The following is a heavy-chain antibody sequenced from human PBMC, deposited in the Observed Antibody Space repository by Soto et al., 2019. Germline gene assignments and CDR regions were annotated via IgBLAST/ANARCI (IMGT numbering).Heavy chain of an antibody. D-gene: IGHD2-21*01. CDR2: INAGNGNT. J-gene: IGHJ6*02. CDR1: GYTFPSSA. V-gene: IGHV1-3*01. CDR3: AREFILTFLHHYHYGMVV. Sequence: ASVKVSCKASGYTFPSSAMHCVRQAPGQRLEWMGWINAGNGNTKYSQKFQGRVTITRDTYASTAYMELSSLRSEDTAVYYCAREFILTFLHHYHYGMVVWGQGTMVTGS.